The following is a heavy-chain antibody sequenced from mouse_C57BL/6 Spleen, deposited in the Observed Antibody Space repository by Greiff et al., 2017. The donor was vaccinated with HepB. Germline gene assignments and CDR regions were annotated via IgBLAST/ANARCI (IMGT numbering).Heavy chain of an antibody. CDR1: GYTFTSYW. Sequence: QVQLQQPGTELVKPGASVKLSCKASGYTFTSYWMHWVKQRPGQGLEWIGNINPSNGGTNYNEKLKSKATLTVDKSSSTAYMQLSSLTSEDSAVYYCARGPYYYGSSDWYFEVWGTGTTVTVSS. D-gene: IGHD1-1*01. CDR3: ARGPYYYGSSDWYFEV. CDR2: INPSNGGT. J-gene: IGHJ1*03. V-gene: IGHV1-53*01.